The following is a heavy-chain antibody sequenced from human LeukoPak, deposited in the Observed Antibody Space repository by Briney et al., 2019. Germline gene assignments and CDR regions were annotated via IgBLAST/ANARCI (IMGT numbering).Heavy chain of an antibody. CDR2: ISSSSGYI. D-gene: IGHD4-11*01. CDR1: GFTFSRHS. Sequence: GGSLRLSCAGTGFTFSRHSMNWVRQAPGKGLEWVSSISSSSGYIYYADSVKGRFTISRDNTKNSMYLQMNSLRAEDTAVYYCARADTNYGGGLDFWGQGTLVTVSS. J-gene: IGHJ4*02. CDR3: ARADTNYGGGLDF. V-gene: IGHV3-21*01.